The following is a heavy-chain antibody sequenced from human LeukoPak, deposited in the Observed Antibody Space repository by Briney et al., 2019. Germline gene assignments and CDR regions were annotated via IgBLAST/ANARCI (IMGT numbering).Heavy chain of an antibody. D-gene: IGHD6-13*01. CDR2: IYYGGTT. CDR3: VRRALAGGPCD. V-gene: IGHV4-39*01. CDR1: GGSISSSGHY. Sequence: SETLSLTCTVSGGSISSSGHYWVWIRQPQGKGLEWVGSIYYGGTTNYNPSLRSRLTVSVDTSKNLFSLKLNSVTAADTAVYYCVRRALAGGPCDWGQGALVTVSS. J-gene: IGHJ1*01.